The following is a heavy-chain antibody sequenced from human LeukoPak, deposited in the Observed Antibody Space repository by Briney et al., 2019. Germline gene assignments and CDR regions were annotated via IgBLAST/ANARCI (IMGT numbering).Heavy chain of an antibody. CDR1: GGSISGSSYY. D-gene: IGHD3-22*01. CDR2: IYYSGST. Sequence: PSETLSLTCTVSGGSISGSSYYWGWIRQPPGKGLEWIGSIYYSGSTYYNPSLKSRVTISVDTSKNQFSLKLSSVTAADTAVYYCARRDSSGYYPFDYWGQGTLVTVSS. J-gene: IGHJ4*02. CDR3: ARRDSSGYYPFDY. V-gene: IGHV4-39*01.